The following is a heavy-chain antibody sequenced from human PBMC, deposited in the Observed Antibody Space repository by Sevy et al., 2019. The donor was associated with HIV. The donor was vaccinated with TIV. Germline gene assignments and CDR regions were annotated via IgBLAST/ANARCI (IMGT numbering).Heavy chain of an antibody. V-gene: IGHV3-21*01. Sequence: GGSLRLSCAASGFTFSSYSMNWVRQAPGKGLEWVSSISSSNNYIYYADSLKGRFTISRDNAKKSLYLQMNSLRAEDTAVYYCARDLREYSSSWKYYFDYWGQGILVTVS. J-gene: IGHJ4*02. CDR2: ISSSNNYI. CDR1: GFTFSSYS. CDR3: ARDLREYSSSWKYYFDY. D-gene: IGHD6-6*01.